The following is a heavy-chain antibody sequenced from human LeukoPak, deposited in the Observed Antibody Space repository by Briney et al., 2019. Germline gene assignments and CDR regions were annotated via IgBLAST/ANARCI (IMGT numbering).Heavy chain of an antibody. CDR1: GSISSYY. V-gene: IGHV4-59*01. D-gene: IGHD6-19*01. CDR2: IHDSGST. Sequence: PSETLSLTCTVSGSISSYYWSWIRQPPGKGLEWIGYIHDSGSTNYNPSLKSRVTMSIDTSKNQFSLNLSSVTAADTAVYYCARHGSGWSFDYWGQGTLVTVSS. CDR3: ARHGSGWSFDY. J-gene: IGHJ4*02.